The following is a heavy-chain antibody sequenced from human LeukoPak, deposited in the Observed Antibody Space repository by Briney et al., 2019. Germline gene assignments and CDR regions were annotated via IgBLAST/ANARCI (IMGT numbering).Heavy chain of an antibody. CDR3: ARELNYDSSGYYFDY. CDR2: INPNGGGT. D-gene: IGHD3-22*01. Sequence: ASVKVSWRASGYTFTVYFMHWVRQAPGQGLEWMGWINPNGGGTNYAQKFQGRVTMTRDTSISTAYMELSRLRSDDTAVYYCARELNYDSSGYYFDYWGQGTLVTVSS. CDR1: GYTFTVYF. V-gene: IGHV1-2*02. J-gene: IGHJ4*02.